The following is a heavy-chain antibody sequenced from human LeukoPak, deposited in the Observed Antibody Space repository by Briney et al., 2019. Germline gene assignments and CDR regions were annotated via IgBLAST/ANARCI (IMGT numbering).Heavy chain of an antibody. J-gene: IGHJ4*02. CDR1: GFTFSRYS. CDR3: ARDGPIVVVPAAMVDYFDY. CDR2: SSSISSTI. V-gene: IGHV3-48*01. D-gene: IGHD2-2*01. Sequence: GALRLSCAASGFTFSRYSMNWVRQAPGKGLEWVSYSSSISSTIYYADSVKGRFTISRDNAKNSLYLQMNSLRAEDTAVYYCARDGPIVVVPAAMVDYFDYWGQGTLVTVSS.